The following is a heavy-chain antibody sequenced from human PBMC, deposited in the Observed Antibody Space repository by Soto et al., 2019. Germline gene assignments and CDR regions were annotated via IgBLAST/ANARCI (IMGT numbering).Heavy chain of an antibody. V-gene: IGHV3-15*07. CDR2: IKSKADGGTT. CDR1: GFIFSNAW. J-gene: IGHJ4*01. Sequence: PGGSLRLSCAASGFIFSNAWINWVRQAPGKGLEWVGRIKSKADGGTTDFAAPVKGRFAISRDDSKNMMYMQMSSLRTEDTAVYYCTTDSYINMPIVRSDYWGHGTLVTV. D-gene: IGHD2-2*01. CDR3: TTDSYINMPIVRSDY.